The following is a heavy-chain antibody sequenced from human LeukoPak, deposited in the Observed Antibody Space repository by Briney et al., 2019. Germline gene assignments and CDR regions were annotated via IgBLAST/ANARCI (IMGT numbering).Heavy chain of an antibody. CDR3: ARGRSIAAGGY. D-gene: IGHD6-13*01. CDR1: GGSISSYY. CDR2: IYYSGST. V-gene: IGHV4-39*01. J-gene: IGHJ4*02. Sequence: SETLSLTCTVSGGSISSYYWGWIRQPPGKGLEWIGSIYYSGSTYYNPSLKSRVTISVDTSKNQFSLKLSSVTAADTAVYYCARGRSIAAGGYWGQGTLVTVSS.